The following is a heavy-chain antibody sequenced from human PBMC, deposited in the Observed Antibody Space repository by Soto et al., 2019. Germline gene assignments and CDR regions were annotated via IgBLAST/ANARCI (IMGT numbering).Heavy chain of an antibody. CDR2: IVPQLGRV. J-gene: IGHJ4*02. CDR1: GGIFRRHP. V-gene: IGHV1-69*01. D-gene: IGHD3-22*01. CDR3: ARPRTYDYESSSYYGHQFDD. Sequence: QVQLVQSGAEVKKPGSSVKVSCKTSGGIFRRHPIDWVRQAPGQGLEWMGGIVPQLGRVIYPRDFQGRVTIYADELTNTPSLELSGLTSEDTAVYYCARPRTYDYESSSYYGHQFDDWGQGTLVTVSS.